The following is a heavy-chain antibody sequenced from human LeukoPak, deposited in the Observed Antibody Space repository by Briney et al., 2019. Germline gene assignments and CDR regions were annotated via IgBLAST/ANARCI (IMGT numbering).Heavy chain of an antibody. V-gene: IGHV4-30-2*01. Sequence: PSETLSLTCAVSGGSISSGGYSWSWIRQPPGKGLEWIGYIYHSGSTYYNPSLKGRVTISVDRSKNQFSLKLSSVTAADTAVYYCARAPGLVPFDYWGQGTLVTVSS. CDR2: IYHSGST. CDR1: GGSISSGGYS. J-gene: IGHJ4*02. D-gene: IGHD2-8*02. CDR3: ARAPGLVPFDY.